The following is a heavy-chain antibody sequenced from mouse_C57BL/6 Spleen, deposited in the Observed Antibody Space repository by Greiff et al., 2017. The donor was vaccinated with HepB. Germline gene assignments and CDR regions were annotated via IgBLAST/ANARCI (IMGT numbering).Heavy chain of an antibody. D-gene: IGHD2-5*01. J-gene: IGHJ1*03. V-gene: IGHV1-55*01. CDR2: IYPGSGST. Sequence: QVQLQHPGAELVKPGASVKMSCKASGYTFTSYWITWVKQRPGQGLEWIGDIYPGSGSTNYNEKFKSKATLTVDTSSSTAYMQLSSLTSEDSAVYYCASTYSNYERYFDVWGTGTTVTVSS. CDR1: GYTFTSYW. CDR3: ASTYSNYERYFDV.